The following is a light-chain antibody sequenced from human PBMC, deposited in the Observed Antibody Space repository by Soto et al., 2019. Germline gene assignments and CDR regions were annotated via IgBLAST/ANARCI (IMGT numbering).Light chain of an antibody. CDR3: GSYAGSSNYV. CDR2: EVS. J-gene: IGLJ1*01. Sequence: QSVLTQPASVSGSPGQSITISCTGTSSDVGSYNLVSWDQQHPGKAPKLMSYEVSKRPSGVSNLFSGCKSGNTASRTNSGRQAEDVGDYYCGSYAGSSNYVFGTGTQLTGL. V-gene: IGLV2-23*02. CDR1: SSDVGSYNL.